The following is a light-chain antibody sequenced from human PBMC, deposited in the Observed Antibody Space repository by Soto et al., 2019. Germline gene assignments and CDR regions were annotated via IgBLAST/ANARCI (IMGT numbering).Light chain of an antibody. CDR1: QSVLYSSNNKNY. CDR3: QQDYRTPT. Sequence: DIVMTQSPDSLAVSLGERATINCKSSQSVLYSSNNKNYLAWYQQKPGQPPKLLIYWASTRESVVPDRFSGSGSGTDFTLTISSLQAEDVAVYYCQQDYRTPTCGGGTKVEI. V-gene: IGKV4-1*01. CDR2: WAS. J-gene: IGKJ4*01.